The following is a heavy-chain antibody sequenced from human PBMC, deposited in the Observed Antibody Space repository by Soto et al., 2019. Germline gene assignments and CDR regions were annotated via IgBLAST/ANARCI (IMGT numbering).Heavy chain of an antibody. CDR1: GYTFNSYG. CDR3: ARVGCSGASCQFDY. J-gene: IGHJ4*02. CDR2: IGADNGNT. Sequence: QVPLVQSGAEVKKPGASVKVSCKASGYTFNSYGFSWVRQAPGQGLEWMGGIGADNGNTNYAQKFQGRVTITTDTSTTTAYMELRSLSSDDAAVYYCARVGCSGASCQFDYWGQGTLVSVSS. V-gene: IGHV1-18*01. D-gene: IGHD2-15*01.